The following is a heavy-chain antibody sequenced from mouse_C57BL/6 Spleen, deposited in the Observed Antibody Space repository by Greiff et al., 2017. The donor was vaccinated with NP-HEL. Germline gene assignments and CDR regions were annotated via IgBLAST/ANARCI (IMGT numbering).Heavy chain of an antibody. CDR3: ARGGLRQEDYAMDY. V-gene: IGHV1-47*01. CDR1: GYTFTTYP. J-gene: IGHJ4*01. Sequence: VQLVESGAELVKPGASVKMSCKASGYTFTTYPIEWMKQNHGKSLEWIGNFHPYNDDTKYNEKFKGKATLTVEKSSSTVYLELSRLTSDDSAVYYCARGGLRQEDYAMDYWGQGTSVTVSS. D-gene: IGHD2-4*01. CDR2: FHPYNDDT.